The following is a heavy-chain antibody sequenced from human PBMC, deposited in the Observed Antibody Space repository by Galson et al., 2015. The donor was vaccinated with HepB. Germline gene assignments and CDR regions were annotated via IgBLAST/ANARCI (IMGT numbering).Heavy chain of an antibody. V-gene: IGHV3-30*03. Sequence: SLRLSCAASGFTFSNYDIHWVRQAPGKGLEWAAVISSDGSSKYYADSVKGRFTISRDNSKNTVYLQMNSLRAEDTAVYYCARDYYYDSSGQTDWGQGTLVTVSA. D-gene: IGHD3-22*01. CDR3: ARDYYYDSSGQTD. CDR1: GFTFSNYD. J-gene: IGHJ4*02. CDR2: ISSDGSSK.